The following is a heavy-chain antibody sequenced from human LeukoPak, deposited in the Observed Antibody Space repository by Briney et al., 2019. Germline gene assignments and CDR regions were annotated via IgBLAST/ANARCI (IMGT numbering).Heavy chain of an antibody. D-gene: IGHD2-2*01. J-gene: IGHJ4*02. Sequence: SQTLSLTCAISGDSVSSNSAAWNWIRQSPSRGLEWLGRTYYRSKWYNDYAVSVKSRITINPDTSKNQFSLQLNSVTPEDTAVYYCARGLYCSSTSCYAGGENYFDYWGQGTLVTVSP. V-gene: IGHV6-1*01. CDR3: ARGLYCSSTSCYAGGENYFDY. CDR1: GDSVSSNSAA. CDR2: TYYRSKWYN.